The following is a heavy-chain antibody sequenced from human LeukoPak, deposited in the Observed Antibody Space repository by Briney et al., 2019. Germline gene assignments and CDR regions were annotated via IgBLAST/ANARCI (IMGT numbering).Heavy chain of an antibody. CDR1: GGTFSSYA. CDR3: AEGSRDYDFWSGYFDY. D-gene: IGHD3-3*01. CDR2: IIPIFGTA. Sequence: ASVKVSCKASGGTFSSYAISWVRQAPGQGLEWMGGIIPIFGTANYAQKFQGRVTITADESTSTAYMELSSLRSEDTAVYYCAEGSRDYDFWSGYFDYWGQGTLVTVSS. J-gene: IGHJ4*02. V-gene: IGHV1-69*13.